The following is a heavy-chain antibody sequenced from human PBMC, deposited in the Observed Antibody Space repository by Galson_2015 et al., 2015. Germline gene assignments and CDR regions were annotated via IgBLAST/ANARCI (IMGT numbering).Heavy chain of an antibody. CDR1: GYTFTNYF. CDR2: INPSGAAT. CDR3: ARELGGTYYFDY. V-gene: IGHV1-46*04. J-gene: IGHJ4*02. Sequence: SVKVACKASGYTFTNYFIHWVRQAPGQGLEWVGAINPSGAATFYAQKLQGRVTMTRDTPTITVYVELSSLGSEDTAVYYCARELGGTYYFDYWGPGTLVTVSS. D-gene: IGHD3-10*01.